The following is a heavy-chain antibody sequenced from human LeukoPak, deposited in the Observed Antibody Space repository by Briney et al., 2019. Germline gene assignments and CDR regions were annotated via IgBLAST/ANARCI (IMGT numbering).Heavy chain of an antibody. J-gene: IGHJ3*02. D-gene: IGHD3-10*01. CDR3: AESNGYGLVDI. V-gene: IGHV3-23*01. CDR1: GFTFSNHG. CDR2: ISPSGDIT. Sequence: GGSLRLSCTASGFTFSNHGMDWVRQAPGKGLEWVSGISPSGDITYYADSVKGRFTISRDNAKDSLYLQMNSLRAEGTAVYYCAESNGYGLVDIWGQGTMVTVSS.